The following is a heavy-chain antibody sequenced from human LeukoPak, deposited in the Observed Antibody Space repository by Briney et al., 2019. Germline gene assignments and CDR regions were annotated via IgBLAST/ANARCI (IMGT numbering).Heavy chain of an antibody. CDR1: GFTFSSYG. Sequence: GRSLRFSCAASGFTFSSYGMHWVHQAPGKGLEWVSSISSSSSYIYYADSVKGRFTISRDNAKNSLYLQMNSLRAEDTAVYYCARDLLYYGSGNGMDVWGKGTTVTVSS. D-gene: IGHD3-10*01. CDR2: ISSSSSYI. CDR3: ARDLLYYGSGNGMDV. V-gene: IGHV3-21*01. J-gene: IGHJ6*04.